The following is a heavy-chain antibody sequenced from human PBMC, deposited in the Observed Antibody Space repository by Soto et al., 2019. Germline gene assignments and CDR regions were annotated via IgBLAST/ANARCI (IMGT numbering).Heavy chain of an antibody. CDR3: ASDRVVPAAYYYYGMDV. D-gene: IGHD2-2*01. V-gene: IGHV3-48*03. Sequence: EVQLVESGGGLVQPGGSLRLSCAASGFTFSSYEMNWVRQAPGKGLEWVSYISSSGSTIYYADSVKGRFTISRDNAKNSLYLQMNSLRAEDTAVYYCASDRVVPAAYYYYGMDVWGQGTTVTVSS. J-gene: IGHJ6*02. CDR2: ISSSGSTI. CDR1: GFTFSSYE.